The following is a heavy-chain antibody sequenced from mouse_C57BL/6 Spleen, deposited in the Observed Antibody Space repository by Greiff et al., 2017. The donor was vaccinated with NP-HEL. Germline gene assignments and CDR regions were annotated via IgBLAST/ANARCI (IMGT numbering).Heavy chain of an antibody. CDR2: LDPENGDT. Sequence: VQLQQSGAELVRPGASVKLSCTASGFNIKDDYMHWVKQRPEQGLEWIGWLDPENGDTEYASKFQGKATITADTSSNTAYLQLSSLTSEDTAVYYCLYDGYHWYFDVWGTGTTVTVSS. J-gene: IGHJ1*03. CDR3: LYDGYHWYFDV. D-gene: IGHD2-3*01. V-gene: IGHV14-4*01. CDR1: GFNIKDDY.